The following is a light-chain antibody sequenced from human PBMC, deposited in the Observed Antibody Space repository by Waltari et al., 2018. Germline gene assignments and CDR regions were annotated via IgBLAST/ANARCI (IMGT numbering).Light chain of an antibody. CDR2: GAS. J-gene: IGKJ1*01. CDR3: QHYVSLPVT. V-gene: IGKV3-20*01. Sequence: AALSCRASQSVSRALAWYQQNPGQAPRLLIYGASNRATGIPDRFSGSGSGTDFSLIISRLEPEDFAVYYCQHYVSLPVTFGQGTKVEIK. CDR1: QSVSRA.